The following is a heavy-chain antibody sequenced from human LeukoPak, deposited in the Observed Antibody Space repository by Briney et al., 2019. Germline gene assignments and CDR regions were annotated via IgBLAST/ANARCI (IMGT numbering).Heavy chain of an antibody. Sequence: KAGGSLRLSCAASGFRFDSFYMGWIRQVPGKGLDYIALISASDAVPYYAESVKGRFTISRDNAKNSVSLQMNSLSADHTAIYYCARSLIVASEDYWGQGSQVTVSS. CDR1: GFRFDSFY. V-gene: IGHV3-11*04. CDR2: ISASDAVP. J-gene: IGHJ4*02. D-gene: IGHD3-22*01. CDR3: ARSLIVASEDY.